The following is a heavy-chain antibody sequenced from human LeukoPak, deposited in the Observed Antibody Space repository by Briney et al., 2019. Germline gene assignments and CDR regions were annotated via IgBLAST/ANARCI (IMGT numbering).Heavy chain of an antibody. CDR1: GFTFSSYG. Sequence: GGSPRLSCAASGFTFSSYGMHCIRYDGSNKYYADSVKGRFTISRDNSKNTLYLQMNSLRAEDTAVYYCAKDLRWSGGWGYWGQGTLVTVSS. D-gene: IGHD3-10*01. V-gene: IGHV3-30*02. CDR2: IRYDGSNK. J-gene: IGHJ4*02. CDR3: AKDLRWSGGWGY.